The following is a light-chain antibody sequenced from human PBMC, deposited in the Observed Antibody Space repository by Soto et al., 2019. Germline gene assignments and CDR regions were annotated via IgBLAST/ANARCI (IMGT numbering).Light chain of an antibody. J-gene: IGKJ5*01. CDR2: KAS. V-gene: IGKV1-5*03. CDR1: QTISSW. CDR3: QHYNSYSEA. Sequence: DIQMTQSPSTLSVSVGDRVTITCRASQTISSWLAWYQQKPGKAPKLLIYKASTLKSGVPSRFSGSGSGTEFTLTISSLQPDDFATYYCQHYNSYSEAFGQGTR.